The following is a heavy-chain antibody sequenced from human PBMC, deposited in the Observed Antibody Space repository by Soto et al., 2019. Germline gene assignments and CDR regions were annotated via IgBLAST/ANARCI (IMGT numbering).Heavy chain of an antibody. Sequence: GPGVQKPGASVKVSCKASGYSFTNYAIGWVRQAPGQGLEWVGWISPFHGDTNYAQNFQGRITVTTDSSTSTAYMDLGRLRSDDTAVYYCARSDHVDRYFDYWGQGTRITVSS. CDR2: ISPFHGDT. CDR3: ARSDHVDRYFDY. CDR1: GYSFTNYA. D-gene: IGHD3-16*01. J-gene: IGHJ4*02. V-gene: IGHV1-18*01.